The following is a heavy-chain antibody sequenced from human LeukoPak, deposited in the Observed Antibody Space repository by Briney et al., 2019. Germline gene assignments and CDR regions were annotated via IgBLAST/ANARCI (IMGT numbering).Heavy chain of an antibody. CDR1: GFTFSSYA. CDR3: ARSYYYDSSGYYFGGAFDI. J-gene: IGHJ3*02. D-gene: IGHD3-22*01. CDR2: ISGSGGST. Sequence: GGSLRLSCAASGFTFSSYAMSWVRQAPGKGPEWVSAISGSGGSTYYADSVKGRFTISRDNSKNTLYLQMNSLRAEDTAVYYCARSYYYDSSGYYFGGAFDIWGQGTMVTVSS. V-gene: IGHV3-23*01.